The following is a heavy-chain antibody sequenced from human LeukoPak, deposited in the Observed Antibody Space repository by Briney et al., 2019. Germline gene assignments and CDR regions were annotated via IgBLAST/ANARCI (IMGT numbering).Heavy chain of an antibody. CDR2: INPKTGAT. CDR3: ARGWTDDTGY. CDR1: GYSLTEFY. D-gene: IGHD1-1*01. Sequence: ASVKVSCKAFGYSLTEFYMHGGRQAPGQGGQWMGWINPKTGATNYAQEFQGRVTMTRDASINTAYMELTSLSSADTAVYYCARGWTDDTGYWGQGTLVTVSS. V-gene: IGHV1-2*02. J-gene: IGHJ4*02.